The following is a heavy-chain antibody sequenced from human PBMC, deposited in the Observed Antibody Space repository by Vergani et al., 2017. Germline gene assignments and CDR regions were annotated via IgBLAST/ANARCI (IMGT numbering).Heavy chain of an antibody. J-gene: IGHJ3*02. D-gene: IGHD3-9*01. CDR3: ARRYYDILSIGVGYAFDI. Sequence: EVQLVQSGAEVKKPGESLKISCKGSGYSFTSYWIGWVRQMPGKGLEWMGIIYPCDSDTRYSQSFQGQVTISADKSISTAYLQWSSLKASDTAMYYCARRYYDILSIGVGYAFDIWGQGTMVTVSS. CDR1: GYSFTSYW. V-gene: IGHV5-51*01. CDR2: IYPCDSDT.